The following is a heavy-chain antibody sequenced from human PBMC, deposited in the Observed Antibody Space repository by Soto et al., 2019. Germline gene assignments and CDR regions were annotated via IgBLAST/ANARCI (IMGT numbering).Heavy chain of an antibody. J-gene: IGHJ6*02. Sequence: QVDLVQSGAEVKKPGALVTISCKASGSAITRYYIHWVRQAPGRGLEWMGIINPGGGSASYAQKFQDRVTIDKDTSTGTVYMDLRSLRTEDTAVYYCARDTSGWSLNGLDVWGQGTTVNVSS. D-gene: IGHD6-19*01. CDR2: INPGGGSA. V-gene: IGHV1-46*01. CDR1: GSAITRYY. CDR3: ARDTSGWSLNGLDV.